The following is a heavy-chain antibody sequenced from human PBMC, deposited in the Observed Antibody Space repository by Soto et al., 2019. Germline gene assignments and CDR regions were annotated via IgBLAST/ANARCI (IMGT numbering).Heavy chain of an antibody. Sequence: QVQLQQWGAGLLKPSETLSLTCAVYGGSFSGYYWSWIRQPPGKGLEWLGEINHSGSTNYNPSLKSRVTISVDTSKNQFSLKLSSVTAADTAVYYCARGAGFRRDGYNYFDDWGQGTLVTVSS. V-gene: IGHV4-34*01. J-gene: IGHJ4*02. CDR2: INHSGST. CDR1: GGSFSGYY. D-gene: IGHD5-12*01. CDR3: ARGAGFRRDGYNYFDD.